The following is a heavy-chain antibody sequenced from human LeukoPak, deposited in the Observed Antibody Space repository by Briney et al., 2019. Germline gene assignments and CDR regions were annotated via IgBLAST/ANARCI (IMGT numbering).Heavy chain of an antibody. D-gene: IGHD5-18*01. CDR1: GFTVSNNY. V-gene: IGHV3-53*01. J-gene: IGHJ4*02. Sequence: GGSLRLSCAASGFTVSNNYMSWVRQAPGKGLEWVSVIYSGGSTYYADSVKGRFTISRDNSKNTLYLQMNSLRAEDTAVYYCARDSRGYKSLYFDYWGQGTLVTVSS. CDR3: ARDSRGYKSLYFDY. CDR2: IYSGGST.